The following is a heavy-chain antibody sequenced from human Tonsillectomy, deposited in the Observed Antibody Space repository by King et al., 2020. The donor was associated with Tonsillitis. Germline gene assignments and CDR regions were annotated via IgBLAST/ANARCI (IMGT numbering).Heavy chain of an antibody. V-gene: IGHV3-9*01. D-gene: IGHD3-10*01. CDR1: GFTFDDYA. Sequence: QLVQSGXGLVQPGRSLRLSCAASGFTFDDYAMHXVRQAPGKGLEWVSGISWNSGSIGYADSVKGRFTISRDNAKNSLYLQMNSLRAEETDFYYCAKDHGSGXLWYFXLWXRGTLVTVXX. CDR3: AKDHGSGXLWYFXL. J-gene: IGHJ2*01. CDR2: ISWNSGSI.